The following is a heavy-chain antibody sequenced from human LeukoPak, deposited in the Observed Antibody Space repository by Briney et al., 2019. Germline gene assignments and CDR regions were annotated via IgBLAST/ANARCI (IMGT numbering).Heavy chain of an antibody. CDR2: ISSSSSYT. Sequence: GGSLRLSCAASGFTFSDCCMSWIRQAPGKGLEWVSYISSSSSYTNYADSVKGRFTISRDNAKNSLYLQMNSLRAEDTAVYYCASGITMVRGVITDYWGQGTLVTVSS. J-gene: IGHJ4*02. CDR3: ASGITMVRGVITDY. CDR1: GFTFSDCC. V-gene: IGHV3-11*06. D-gene: IGHD3-10*01.